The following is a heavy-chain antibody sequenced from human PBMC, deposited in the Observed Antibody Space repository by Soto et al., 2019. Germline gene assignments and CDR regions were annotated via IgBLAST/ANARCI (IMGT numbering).Heavy chain of an antibody. CDR3: ARDSRGGAARRPTFYY. Sequence: EVQVAESGGGLAQPGGSLRLSCVGSGFTFSSFEMNWVRQTPGKGLEWLSYIGRSGETIYYADSVKGRFTISRDNAKSSLFLQMNGLRDEDTGIYYCARDSRGGAARRPTFYYWGRGTLVTVSS. V-gene: IGHV3-48*03. CDR2: IGRSGETI. CDR1: GFTFSSFE. J-gene: IGHJ4*02. D-gene: IGHD6-6*01.